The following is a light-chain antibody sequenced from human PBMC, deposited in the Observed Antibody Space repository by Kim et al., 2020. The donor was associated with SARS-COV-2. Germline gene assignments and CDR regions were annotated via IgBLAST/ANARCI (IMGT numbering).Light chain of an antibody. CDR3: SSFAGRNWV. J-gene: IGLJ3*02. CDR1: GRAVGALKF. V-gene: IGLV2-8*01. Sequence: PGTSGTIPCTGIGRAVGALKFVAWFQLPPGEAPKRIICEVDTRPSGVPDRFSGSKSGNTASLTVSGLHTEDEADYYCSSFAGRNWVFGGGTQLTVL. CDR2: EVD.